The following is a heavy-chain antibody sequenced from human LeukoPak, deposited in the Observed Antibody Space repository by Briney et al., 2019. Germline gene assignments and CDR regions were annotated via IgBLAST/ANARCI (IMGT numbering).Heavy chain of an antibody. Sequence: PSETLSLTCTVSGGSISTNNHYWGWIRQPPGKGLEWIGTIYYTGSSYYNPSLKSLVTISVDTSKNQFSLKMSSVTAADTAVVYCARGTHDYGDSFDFWGQGTLVTVSS. CDR3: ARGTHDYGDSFDF. CDR2: IYYTGSS. CDR1: GGSISTNNHY. J-gene: IGHJ4*02. V-gene: IGHV4-39*01. D-gene: IGHD4-17*01.